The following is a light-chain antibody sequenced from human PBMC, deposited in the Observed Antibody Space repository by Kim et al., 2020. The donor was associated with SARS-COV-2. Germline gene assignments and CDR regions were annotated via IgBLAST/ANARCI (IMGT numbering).Light chain of an antibody. Sequence: TATINCKSSQSVLYTANNKNNLAWYQQKPGQPPKLLIYWASTRESGVPDRFSGSGSGTDFTLTISSLQAEDVAVYYCQQYYSTPRTFGQGTKLEIK. CDR1: QSVLYTANNKNN. V-gene: IGKV4-1*01. CDR3: QQYYSTPRT. J-gene: IGKJ2*01. CDR2: WAS.